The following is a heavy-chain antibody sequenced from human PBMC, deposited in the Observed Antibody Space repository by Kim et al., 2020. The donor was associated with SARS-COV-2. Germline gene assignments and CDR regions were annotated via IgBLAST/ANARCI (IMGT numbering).Heavy chain of an antibody. D-gene: IGHD2-2*01. CDR1: GFTFSSYE. Sequence: GGSLRLSCAASGFTFSSYEMNWVRQAPGKGLEWVSYISSSGSTIYYADSVKGRFTISRDNAKNSLYLQMNSLRAEDTAVYYCASYCSSTSCYLSAKRGHYYYYGMDVWGQGTTVTVSS. CDR3: ASYCSSTSCYLSAKRGHYYYYGMDV. CDR2: ISSSGSTI. J-gene: IGHJ6*02. V-gene: IGHV3-48*03.